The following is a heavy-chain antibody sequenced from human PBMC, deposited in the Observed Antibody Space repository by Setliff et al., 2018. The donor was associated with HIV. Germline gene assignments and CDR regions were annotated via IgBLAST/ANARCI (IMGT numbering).Heavy chain of an antibody. CDR2: IYYTGTT. CDR1: GGSINRSNYY. Sequence: SETLSLTCTVPGGSINRSNYYWGWVRQPPGKGLEWIGTIYYTGTTYYNPSLQSRVTLSVDTSKNQFSLKLSSVTAADTAVYYCARAYFGSGIYYWGQGTLVTV. J-gene: IGHJ4*02. V-gene: IGHV4-39*01. CDR3: ARAYFGSGIYY. D-gene: IGHD3-10*01.